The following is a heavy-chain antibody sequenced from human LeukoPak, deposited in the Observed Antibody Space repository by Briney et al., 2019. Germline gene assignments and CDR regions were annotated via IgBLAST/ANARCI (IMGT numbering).Heavy chain of an antibody. CDR2: MNPNSGNT. V-gene: IGHV1-8*01. D-gene: IGHD3-10*01. CDR1: GYTFTSYD. CDR3: ARVQVLWFGELLTPLYYYGMDV. Sequence: ASVKVSCKASGYTFTSYDINWVRQATGQGLEWMGWMNPNSGNTGYAQKFQGRVTMPRNTSISTAYMELSSLRSEDTAVYYCARVQVLWFGELLTPLYYYGMDVWGQGTTVTVSS. J-gene: IGHJ6*02.